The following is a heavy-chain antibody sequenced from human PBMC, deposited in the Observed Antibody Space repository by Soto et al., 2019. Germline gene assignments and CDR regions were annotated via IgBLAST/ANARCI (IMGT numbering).Heavy chain of an antibody. V-gene: IGHV1-69*01. Sequence: QVQLVQSGAEVKKPGSSVKVSCKASGGTFSSYAISWVRQAPGQGLEWMGGIIPIFGTANYAQKIQGIVTITEDESTSTAYLAQSSPRSEDTAVYYWAGGRGEYIYGYAVRWGQGALVTVSS. CDR2: IIPIFGTA. CDR3: AGGRGEYIYGYAVR. D-gene: IGHD5-18*01. CDR1: GGTFSSYA. J-gene: IGHJ4*02.